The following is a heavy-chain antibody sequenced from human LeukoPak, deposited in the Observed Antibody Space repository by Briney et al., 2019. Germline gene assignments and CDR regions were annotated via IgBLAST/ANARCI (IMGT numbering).Heavy chain of an antibody. CDR1: GFTFSSYW. J-gene: IGHJ1*01. CDR3: ARPRESHDFWSGPTQH. V-gene: IGHV3-7*01. CDR2: IKQDGSEK. D-gene: IGHD3-3*01. Sequence: GGSLRLSCAASGFTFSSYWMSWVRQAPGKGLEWVANIKQDGSEKYYVDSVKGRFTISRDNAKNSLYLQMNSLRAEDTAVYYCARPRESHDFWSGPTQHWGQGTLVTVSS.